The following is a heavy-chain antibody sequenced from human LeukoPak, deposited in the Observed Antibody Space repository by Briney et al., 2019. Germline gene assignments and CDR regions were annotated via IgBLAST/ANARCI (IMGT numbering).Heavy chain of an antibody. CDR3: AKKSRDGYNPFDY. CDR1: GGTFSSYA. CDR2: IIPIFGIA. D-gene: IGHD5-24*01. J-gene: IGHJ4*02. V-gene: IGHV1-69*04. Sequence: SVKVSCKASGGTFSSYAISWVRQAPGQGLEWMGRIIPIFGIANYAQKFQGRVTITADKSTSTAYMELSSLRSEDTAVYYCAKKSRDGYNPFDYLGQGTLVTVSS.